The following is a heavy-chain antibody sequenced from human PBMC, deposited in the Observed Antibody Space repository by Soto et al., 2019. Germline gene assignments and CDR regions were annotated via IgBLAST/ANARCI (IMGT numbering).Heavy chain of an antibody. J-gene: IGHJ6*02. CDR1: GFTFSDYY. D-gene: IGHD3-3*01. V-gene: IGHV3-11*01. CDR3: ASFITIFGVVPTNRWGYGMDV. Sequence: SGGGLVKPGGSLRLSCAASGFTFSDYYMSWIRQAPGKGLEWVSYISSSGSTIYYADSVKGRFTISRDNAKNSLYLQMNSLRAEDTAVYYCASFITIFGVVPTNRWGYGMDVWGQGTTVTVSS. CDR2: ISSSGSTI.